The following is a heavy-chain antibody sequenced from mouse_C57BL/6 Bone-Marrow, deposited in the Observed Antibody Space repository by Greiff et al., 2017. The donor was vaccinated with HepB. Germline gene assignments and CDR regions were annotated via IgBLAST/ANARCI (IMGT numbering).Heavy chain of an antibody. CDR1: GFTFGSYA. J-gene: IGHJ2*01. CDR2: ISSGGDYI. CDR3: ARRGVYYGNYVGY. V-gene: IGHV5S21*01. Sequence: EVKLMESGEGLVKPGGSLKLSCAASGFTFGSYAMSWVRQTPEKRLEWVAYISSGGDYIYYADTVKGRFTISRDNAKNTLYLQMSRLKSEDTAMYYCARRGVYYGNYVGYWGQGTTLTVSS. D-gene: IGHD2-1*01.